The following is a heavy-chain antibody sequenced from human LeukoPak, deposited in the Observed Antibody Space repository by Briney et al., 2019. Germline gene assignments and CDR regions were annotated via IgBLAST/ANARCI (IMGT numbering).Heavy chain of an antibody. V-gene: IGHV3-23*01. CDR3: ATGRLFGHIVVGFDY. Sequence: GGSLRLSCAASGFTFSSYAMSWVRQAPRKGLEWVSAISGSGGSTYYADSVKGRFTISRDNSKNTLYLQMNSLRAEDTAVYYCATGRLFGHIVVGFDYWGQGTLVTVSS. J-gene: IGHJ4*02. CDR2: ISGSGGST. D-gene: IGHD2-21*01. CDR1: GFTFSSYA.